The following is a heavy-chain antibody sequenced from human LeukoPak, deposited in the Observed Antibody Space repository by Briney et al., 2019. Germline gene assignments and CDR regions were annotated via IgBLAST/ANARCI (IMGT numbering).Heavy chain of an antibody. D-gene: IGHD6-13*01. CDR2: ISYDGSNK. CDR1: EFTFRSYA. V-gene: IGHV3-30*18. J-gene: IGHJ3*02. CDR3: AKKEAGIGAFDI. Sequence: GRSLRLSCAASEFTFRSYAMHWVRQAPGKGLDWVAVISYDGSNKYYADSVKGRFTISRDNSKNTLYLQMNSLRAEDTAVYYCAKKEAGIGAFDIWGQGTMVTVSS.